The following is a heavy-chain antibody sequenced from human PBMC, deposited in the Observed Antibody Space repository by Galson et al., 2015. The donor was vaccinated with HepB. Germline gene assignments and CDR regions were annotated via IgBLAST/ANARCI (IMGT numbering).Heavy chain of an antibody. D-gene: IGHD6-13*01. CDR1: GDSVSSNSAA. Sequence: FAISGDSVSSNSAAWNWIRQSPSRGLEWLGRTYYRSKWYNDYAVSVKSRITINPDTSKNQFSLQLNSVTPEDTAMYYCARVRYSSSWYTFDYWGQGTLVTVSS. J-gene: IGHJ4*02. CDR2: TYYRSKWYN. CDR3: ARVRYSSSWYTFDY. V-gene: IGHV6-1*01.